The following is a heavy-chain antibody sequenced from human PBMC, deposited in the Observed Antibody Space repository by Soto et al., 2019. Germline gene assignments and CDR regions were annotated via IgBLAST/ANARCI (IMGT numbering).Heavy chain of an antibody. V-gene: IGHV4-30-2*01. D-gene: IGHD4-17*01. CDR1: GGSISSGGYS. CDR2: IYHSGST. J-gene: IGHJ4*02. CDR3: ASAPGGDYEDH. Sequence: QLQLQESGSGLVKPSQTLSLTCAVSGGSISSGGYSWSWIRQPPGKGLELIGYIYHSGSTSYNPSLKIRVTISVDRSKNQFSLKLSSVTAADTAGYYCASAPGGDYEDHCGQGTLVPVSS.